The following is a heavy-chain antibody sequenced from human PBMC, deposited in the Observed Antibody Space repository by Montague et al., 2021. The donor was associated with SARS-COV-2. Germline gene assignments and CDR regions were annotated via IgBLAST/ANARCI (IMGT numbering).Heavy chain of an antibody. D-gene: IGHD6-13*01. V-gene: IGHV4-39*07. CDR1: GGSISSSSYY. Sequence: SETLSLTCTVSGGSISSSSYYWGWIRQPPGKGLEWIGSIYYSGXTXHXXXXKXRVTISVDTSKNQFFLKLSSVTAADTAVYYCARVGRQQLVRLSGMDVWGQGTTVTVSS. CDR3: ARVGRQQLVRLSGMDV. J-gene: IGHJ6*02. CDR2: IYYSGXT.